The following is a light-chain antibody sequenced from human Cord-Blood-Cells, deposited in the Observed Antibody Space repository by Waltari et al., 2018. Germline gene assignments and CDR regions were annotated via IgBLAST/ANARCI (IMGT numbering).Light chain of an antibody. CDR3: QQLNSYHMYT. CDR1: QGISSY. V-gene: IGKV1-9*01. J-gene: IGKJ2*01. CDR2: AAS. Sequence: IQLTQSPSSLSASVGDRVTITCRASQGISSYLAWYQQKPGKAPKLLIYAASTLQSGVQSRFSGSGSGTDFTLTISSLQPEDFATYYCQQLNSYHMYTFGQGTKLEIK.